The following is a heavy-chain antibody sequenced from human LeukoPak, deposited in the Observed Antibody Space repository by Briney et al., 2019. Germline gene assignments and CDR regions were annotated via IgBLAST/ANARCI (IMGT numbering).Heavy chain of an antibody. CDR2: FDPEDGET. CDR3: ATVGAAAGTYNWFDP. V-gene: IGHV1-24*01. CDR1: GYTLTELS. Sequence: ASVKVSCKVSGYTLTELSMHWVRQAPGKGLEWMGGFDPEDGETIYAQKFQGRVTMTEDTSTDTAYMELSSLRSEDTAVYYCATVGAAAGTYNWFDPWGQGTLATVSS. J-gene: IGHJ5*02. D-gene: IGHD6-13*01.